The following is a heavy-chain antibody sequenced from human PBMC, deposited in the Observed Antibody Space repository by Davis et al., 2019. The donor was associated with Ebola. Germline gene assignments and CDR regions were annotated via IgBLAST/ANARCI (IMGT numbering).Heavy chain of an antibody. J-gene: IGHJ4*02. CDR1: GYTFTSYG. V-gene: IGHV1-18*01. CDR3: ARDGQQLTRGYFDY. D-gene: IGHD6-13*01. Sequence: AASVKVSCKASGYTFTSYGISWVRPAPGQGLEWMGWISAYNGNTNYAQKLQGRVTMTTDTSTSTAYMELRSLRSDDTAVYYCARDGQQLTRGYFDYWGQGTLVTVSS. CDR2: ISAYNGNT.